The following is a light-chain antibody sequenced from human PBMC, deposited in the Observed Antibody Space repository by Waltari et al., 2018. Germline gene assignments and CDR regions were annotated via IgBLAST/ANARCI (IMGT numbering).Light chain of an antibody. CDR1: GSNIGAGHD. V-gene: IGLV1-40*01. Sequence: QSVLTQPPSVSGAPGQRVTISCTGSGSNIGAGHDVHCYQQLPRAAPKLLIYGSSTRPLGVPDRFFGSTSGTSASLAITGLQAEDEADYYCQSYDTSLSVVFGGGTKLTVL. CDR3: QSYDTSLSVV. CDR2: GSS. J-gene: IGLJ3*02.